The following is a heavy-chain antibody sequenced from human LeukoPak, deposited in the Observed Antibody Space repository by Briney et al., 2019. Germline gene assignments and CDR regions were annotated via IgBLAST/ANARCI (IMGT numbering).Heavy chain of an antibody. CDR3: AKDGPKSWKLPASIYYYMDV. D-gene: IGHD2-15*01. V-gene: IGHV3-23*01. CDR1: GFTFSSYA. J-gene: IGHJ6*03. CDR2: ISGSGGST. Sequence: QTGGSLRLSCAASGFTFSSYAMSWVRQAPGKGLEWVSAISGSGGSTYYADSVKGRFTISRDNSKNTLYLQMNSLRAEDTAVYYCAKDGPKSWKLPASIYYYMDVWGKGTTVTVSS.